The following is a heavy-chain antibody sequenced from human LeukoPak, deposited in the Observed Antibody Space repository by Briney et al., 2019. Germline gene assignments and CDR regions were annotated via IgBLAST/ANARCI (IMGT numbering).Heavy chain of an antibody. CDR1: GFTFRSYS. D-gene: IGHD1-26*01. Sequence: GGSLRLSCAASGFTFRSYSMHWVRQAPGRGLEWVSYISTSVTYTEYADSVKGRFTISRDNAKNSLYLQMNSLRAEDTAVYYCAREGRSGSYLGRFDPWGQGTLVTVSS. V-gene: IGHV3-21*05. CDR2: ISTSVTYT. CDR3: AREGRSGSYLGRFDP. J-gene: IGHJ5*02.